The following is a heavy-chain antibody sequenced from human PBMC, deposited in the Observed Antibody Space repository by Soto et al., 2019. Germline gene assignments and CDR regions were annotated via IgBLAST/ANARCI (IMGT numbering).Heavy chain of an antibody. CDR1: GFAFSTSW. J-gene: IGHJ4*02. V-gene: IGHV3-7*01. Sequence: GGSLRLSCAASGFAFSTSWMSWVRQAPGKGLEWVANIKEDGSEKYYVDSVKGRFTISRDHAKNSLYLQMNSLGADDTAVYYCARADYYGDPGSYWGQGTLVTVSS. D-gene: IGHD3-10*01. CDR2: IKEDGSEK. CDR3: ARADYYGDPGSY.